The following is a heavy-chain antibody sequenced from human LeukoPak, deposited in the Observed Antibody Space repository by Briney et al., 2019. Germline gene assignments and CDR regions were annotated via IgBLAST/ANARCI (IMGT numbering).Heavy chain of an antibody. CDR2: IWYDGSNK. CDR3: ARDPVTIPYGMGV. D-gene: IGHD3-3*01. Sequence: GGSLRLSCAASGFTFSSYGMHRVRQAPGKGLEWVAVIWYDGSNKYYADSVKGRFTISRDNSKNTLYLQMNSLRAEDTAVYYCARDPVTIPYGMGVWGQGTTVTVSS. CDR1: GFTFSSYG. J-gene: IGHJ6*02. V-gene: IGHV3-33*08.